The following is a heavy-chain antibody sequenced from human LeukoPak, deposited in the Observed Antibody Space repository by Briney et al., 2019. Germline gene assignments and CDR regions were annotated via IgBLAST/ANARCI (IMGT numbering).Heavy chain of an antibody. CDR3: ARVIWYYYDSSGYSLPYYFDY. D-gene: IGHD3-22*01. J-gene: IGHJ4*02. CDR1: GFTFSSYW. CDR2: IKQDGSEK. Sequence: GGPLRLSCAASGFTFSSYWMSWVRQAPGKGLEWVANIKQDGSEKYYVDSVKGRFTISRDNAKNSLYLQMNSLRAEDTAVYYCARVIWYYYDSSGYSLPYYFDYWGQGTLVTVSS. V-gene: IGHV3-7*01.